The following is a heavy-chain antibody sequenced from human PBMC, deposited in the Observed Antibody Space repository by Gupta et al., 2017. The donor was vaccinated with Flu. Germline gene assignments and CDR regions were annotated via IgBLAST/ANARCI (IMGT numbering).Heavy chain of an antibody. J-gene: IGHJ3*01. CDR1: SYAY. V-gene: IGHV3-15*01. D-gene: IGHD3-16*01. CDR3: TTDSSGGITFDV. CDR2: LKSEIDGGAA. Sequence: SYAYMNWIRQAPGKGLEWVGRLKSEIDGGAADYAAPVRGRFTISRDDSKNTLFLQMNSLRIDDTAVYYCTTDSSGGITFDVWGQGTMVTVSA.